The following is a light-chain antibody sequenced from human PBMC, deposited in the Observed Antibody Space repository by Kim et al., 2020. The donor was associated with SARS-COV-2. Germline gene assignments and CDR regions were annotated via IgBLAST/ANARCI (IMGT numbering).Light chain of an antibody. J-gene: IGKJ5*01. Sequence: DIQMTQSPSSLSASVGDRVTITCRASQSIATYLNWYQQKPGKAPNLLIYAASSLQSWVPSRFSGSGSGTDFTLIISSLQPEDFATYYCQQSYSTPRVTFGQGTRVEIK. CDR2: AAS. CDR1: QSIATY. CDR3: QQSYSTPRVT. V-gene: IGKV1-39*01.